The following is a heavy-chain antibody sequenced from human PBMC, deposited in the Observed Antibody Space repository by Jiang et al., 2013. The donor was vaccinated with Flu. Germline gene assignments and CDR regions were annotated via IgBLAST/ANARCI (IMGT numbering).Heavy chain of an antibody. V-gene: IGHV4-39*01. CDR1: GASISDSTYF. CDR3: ARHGAWSLYFFDY. D-gene: IGHD2-21*02. CDR2: IYYSGST. J-gene: IGHJ4*02. Sequence: PGLVKPSETLSLTCTVSGASISDSTYFWGWIRQPPGKGLEWIGSIYYSGSTYYNPSLKSRVTMAVDTSKEQFSLRLSSVTAADTAAYFCARHGAWSLYFFDYWGQGSLVTVSS.